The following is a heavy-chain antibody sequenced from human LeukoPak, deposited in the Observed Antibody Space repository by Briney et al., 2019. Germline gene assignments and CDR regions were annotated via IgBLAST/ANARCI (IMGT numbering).Heavy chain of an antibody. CDR1: GFTVSSKY. CDR2: IYSGGDT. Sequence: GGSLRLSCAASGFTVSSKYMSWVRQAPGKGLEWVSVIYSGGDTYYADSVKGRFTISRDNSKNTLYLQMNSLRAEDTAVYYCAKFSSSWHNYYYYYYYGMDVWGQGTTVTVSS. D-gene: IGHD6-13*01. J-gene: IGHJ6*02. V-gene: IGHV3-53*01. CDR3: AKFSSSWHNYYYYYYYGMDV.